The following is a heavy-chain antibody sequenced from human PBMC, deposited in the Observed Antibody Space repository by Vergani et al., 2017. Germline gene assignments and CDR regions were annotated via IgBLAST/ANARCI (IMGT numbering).Heavy chain of an antibody. D-gene: IGHD3-10*01. CDR2: MYHSCST. CDR3: GRVADFYGLGSRLLDL. CDR1: GGSISSYY. J-gene: IGHJ5*02. Sequence: QVQLQESGPGLVKPSETLSLTCTVSGGSISSYYWSWIRQPPGKELEWIGYMYHSCSTNYNPSLETRVTISGDTSKNQFSLKLNSVTAADTAVYYCGRVADFYGLGSRLLDLWGQGILGTVSS. V-gene: IGHV4-59*01.